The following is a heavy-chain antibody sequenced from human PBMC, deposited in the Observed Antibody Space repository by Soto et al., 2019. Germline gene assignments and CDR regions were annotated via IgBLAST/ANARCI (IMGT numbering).Heavy chain of an antibody. D-gene: IGHD5-12*01. CDR2: IIPILGIA. J-gene: IGHJ3*02. CDR1: GGTFSSYT. CDR3: ARADSGYDNRAFDI. Sequence: ASMKVSCKASGGTFSSYTISWVRQAPGQGLEWMGRIIPILGIANYAQKFQGRVTITADKSTSTAYMELSSLRSEDTAVYYCARADSGYDNRAFDIWGQGTMVTVSS. V-gene: IGHV1-69*02.